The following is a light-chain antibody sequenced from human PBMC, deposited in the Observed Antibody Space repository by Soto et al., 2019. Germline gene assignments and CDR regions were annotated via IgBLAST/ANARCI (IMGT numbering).Light chain of an antibody. Sequence: DIHITHSPSSLSSSVLDIFTITCQASQDISNYLNWYQQKPGKAPKLLIYAASNLETGVPSRFSGSGSGTDFTFTISSLQPEDIATYYCQQYDNPPLTFGGGTKVDIK. CDR2: AAS. CDR1: QDISNY. V-gene: IGKV1-33*01. J-gene: IGKJ4*01. CDR3: QQYDNPPLT.